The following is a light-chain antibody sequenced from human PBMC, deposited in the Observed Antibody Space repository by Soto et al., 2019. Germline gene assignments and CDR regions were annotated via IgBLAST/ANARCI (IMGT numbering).Light chain of an antibody. Sequence: DIQMTQSPSSLSASVGDRFPTTCRASQIISTYLNWYQQRAGLAPRLLIYAASSLQSGVPPRFSGSGSGTDVTLTISSLQPEDCATDFCQQTYSAPPTFGQGTKVDIK. V-gene: IGKV1-39*01. CDR2: AAS. J-gene: IGKJ1*01. CDR3: QQTYSAPPT. CDR1: QIISTY.